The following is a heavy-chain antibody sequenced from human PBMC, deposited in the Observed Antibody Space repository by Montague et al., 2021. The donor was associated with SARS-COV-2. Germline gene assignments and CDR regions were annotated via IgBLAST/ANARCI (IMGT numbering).Heavy chain of an antibody. CDR3: ARIWGATRGDAFDI. V-gene: IGHV2-70*01. Sequence: PALVKPTKTLTLTCTFPGFSLSTSGMCVSWIRQPPGKALEWLALIDWXDDKYYSTSLKTRLTISKDTSKNQVVLTMTNMDPVDTATYYCARIWGATRGDAFDIWGQGTMVTVSS. CDR2: IDWXDDK. D-gene: IGHD1-26*01. J-gene: IGHJ3*02. CDR1: GFSLSTSGMC.